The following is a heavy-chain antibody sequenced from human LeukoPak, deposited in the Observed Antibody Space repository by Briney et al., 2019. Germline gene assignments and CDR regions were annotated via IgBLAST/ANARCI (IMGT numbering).Heavy chain of an antibody. CDR3: ARGCYDILTGYYPFDP. J-gene: IGHJ5*02. V-gene: IGHV1-69*01. D-gene: IGHD3-9*01. Sequence: ASVKVSCKASGGTFSSYAISWVRQAPGQGLEWMGGIIPIFGTANYAQKFQGRVTITADESTSTAYMELSSLRSEDTAVYYCARGCYDILTGYYPFDPWGQGTLVTVSS. CDR1: GGTFSSYA. CDR2: IIPIFGTA.